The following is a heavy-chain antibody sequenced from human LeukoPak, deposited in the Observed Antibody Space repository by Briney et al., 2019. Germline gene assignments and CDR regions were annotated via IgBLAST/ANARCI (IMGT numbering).Heavy chain of an antibody. CDR1: GGSFSGYY. D-gene: IGHD5-18*01. CDR2: INHSGST. Sequence: SETLSLTCAVYGGSFSGYYWSWIRQPPGKGLEWIGEINHSGSTNYNPPLKSRVTVSVDTSKNQFSLKLSSVTAADTAVYYCARVGYSYGYVRWFDPWGQGTLVTVSS. CDR3: ARVGYSYGYVRWFDP. J-gene: IGHJ5*02. V-gene: IGHV4-34*01.